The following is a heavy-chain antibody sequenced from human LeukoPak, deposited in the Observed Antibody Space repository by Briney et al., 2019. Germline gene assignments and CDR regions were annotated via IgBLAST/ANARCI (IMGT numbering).Heavy chain of an antibody. CDR1: GFTFSSYS. D-gene: IGHD5-18*01. CDR2: ISSSSSYI. J-gene: IGHJ4*02. Sequence: GGSLRLSCAASGFTFSSYSMNWVRQAPGKGLEWVSSISSSSSYIYYADSVKGRFTISRDNAKNSLYLQMNSLRAEDTAVYYCAVDTAMVRVDTFDYWGQGTLVTVSS. V-gene: IGHV3-21*01. CDR3: AVDTAMVRVDTFDY.